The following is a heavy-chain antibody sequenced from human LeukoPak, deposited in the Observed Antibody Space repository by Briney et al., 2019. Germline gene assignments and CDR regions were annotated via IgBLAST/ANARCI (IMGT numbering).Heavy chain of an antibody. CDR2: IYHSGST. V-gene: IGHV4-38-2*02. J-gene: IGHJ4*02. CDR3: ARREGYGGDY. CDR1: GYSISSGYY. Sequence: ASETLSLTCTVSGYSISSGYYWGWIRQPPGKGLEWIGSIYHSGSTYYNPSLKSRVTISVDTSKNQFSLKLSSVTAADTAVYYCARREGYGGDYWGQGTLVTVSS. D-gene: IGHD3-16*01.